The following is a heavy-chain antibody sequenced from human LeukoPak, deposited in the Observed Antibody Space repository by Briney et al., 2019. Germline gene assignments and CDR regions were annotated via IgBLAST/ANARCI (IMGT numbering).Heavy chain of an antibody. V-gene: IGHV4-59*08. D-gene: IGHD3-10*01. CDR2: MNYSGST. J-gene: IGHJ4*02. Sequence: SETLSLTCTVSGGSISSYYWSWIRQPPGKGLEWIGYMNYSGSTNYNPSLKSRVTISADTSKNQFSLRLSSVTAADTAVYYCASSTPIYYHLGSLGGYYFDYWGQGTLVTVSS. CDR1: GGSISSYY. CDR3: ASSTPIYYHLGSLGGYYFDY.